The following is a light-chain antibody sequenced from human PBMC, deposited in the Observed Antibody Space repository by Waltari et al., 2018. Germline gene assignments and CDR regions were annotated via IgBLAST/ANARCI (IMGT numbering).Light chain of an antibody. CDR2: SNN. J-gene: IGLJ1*01. V-gene: IGLV1-44*01. CDR1: SSNIGSNT. Sequence: QSVLTQPPSASGTPGQRVTISCSGSSSNIGSNTVNWYQQLPGTAPKLLIYSNNQRPPGVPYRFAGSKSGTSASLAISGRQSEEEADYYCAAWDDSLNGPYVFGTGTKVTVL. CDR3: AAWDDSLNGPYV.